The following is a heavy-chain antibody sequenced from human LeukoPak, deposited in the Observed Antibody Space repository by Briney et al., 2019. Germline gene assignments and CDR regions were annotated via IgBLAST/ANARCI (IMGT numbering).Heavy chain of an antibody. J-gene: IGHJ5*02. V-gene: IGHV3-30*18. CDR1: GFTFSSYG. D-gene: IGHD6-13*01. Sequence: GGSLRLSCAASGFTFSSYGMHWVRQAPGKGLEWVAVISYDGSNKYYADSVKGRFTISRDNSKNTLYLQMNSLRAEDTAVYYCAKDPEQQLVPSWFDPWGQGTLVIVSS. CDR3: AKDPEQQLVPSWFDP. CDR2: ISYDGSNK.